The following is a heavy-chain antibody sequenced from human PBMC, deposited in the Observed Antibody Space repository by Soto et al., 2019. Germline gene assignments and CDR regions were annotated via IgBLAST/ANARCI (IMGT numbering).Heavy chain of an antibody. V-gene: IGHV1-18*01. CDR3: ARTYYDFWGGYQAPDNWFDP. D-gene: IGHD3-3*01. CDR2: ISAYNGNT. J-gene: IGHJ5*02. CDR1: GYTFTSYG. Sequence: QVQLVQSGAEVKKPGASVKVSCKASGYTFTSYGISWVRQAPGQGLEWMGWISAYNGNTNYAQKLQGRVTMTTDTSTSTAYMELRSLRSDDTAVYYCARTYYDFWGGYQAPDNWFDPWGQGTLVTVSS.